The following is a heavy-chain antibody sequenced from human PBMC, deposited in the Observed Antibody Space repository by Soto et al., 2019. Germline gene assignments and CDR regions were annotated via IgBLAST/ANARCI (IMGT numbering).Heavy chain of an antibody. Sequence: ASVKVSCKASGYIFTNYYIHWVRQAPGQGLEWMGRINPSGSTTYAQKFQGRVTMTRDTSTSTVYMDLSSLRSEDTAVYYCARSPYSSGYYYAIDYWGQGTQVTVSS. CDR1: GYIFTNYY. J-gene: IGHJ4*02. CDR3: ARSPYSSGYYYAIDY. V-gene: IGHV1-46*01. CDR2: INPSGST. D-gene: IGHD3-22*01.